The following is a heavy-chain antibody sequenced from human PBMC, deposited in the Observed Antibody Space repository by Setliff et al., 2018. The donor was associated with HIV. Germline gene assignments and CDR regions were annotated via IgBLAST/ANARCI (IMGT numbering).Heavy chain of an antibody. CDR2: ISPNYGGT. CDR1: GYIFTHYY. V-gene: IGHV1-2*06. Sequence: ASVKVSCKTSGYIFTHYYTHWVRQAPGQGLEWMGRISPNYGGTHYPQKFQGRVTLTSDTSISTAYMELSGLTSDDTAVYYCARGQGPVAYWGQGTLVTVSS. J-gene: IGHJ4*02. CDR3: ARGQGPVAY.